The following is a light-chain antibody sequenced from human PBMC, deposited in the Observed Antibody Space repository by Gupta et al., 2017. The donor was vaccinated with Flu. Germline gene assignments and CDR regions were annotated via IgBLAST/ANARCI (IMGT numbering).Light chain of an antibody. CDR2: GAS. V-gene: IGKV3D-15*01. Sequence: SVAPGERVTLPCRASQSVGKSLVWYQQKPGQAPRLLIYGASTRATGVPVRFGGSGSGTEFTLTISSLQSEDYAVDYCQNTGDRPPFAFGPGTRVDLK. CDR3: QNTGDRPPFA. J-gene: IGKJ3*01. CDR1: QSVGKS.